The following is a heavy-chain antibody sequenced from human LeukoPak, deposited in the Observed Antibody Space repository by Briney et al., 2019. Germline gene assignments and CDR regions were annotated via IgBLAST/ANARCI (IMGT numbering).Heavy chain of an antibody. D-gene: IGHD1-26*01. CDR1: GFTFSSYA. V-gene: IGHV3-30*01. J-gene: IGHJ3*02. CDR2: ISYDGSNK. CDR3: ARNGVGEGAFDI. Sequence: GGFLRLSCAASGFTFSSYAMHWVRQAPGKGLEGVAVISYDGSNKYYADSVKGRFTISRDNSKNTLYLQMNSLRAEDTAVYYCARNGVGEGAFDIWGQGTMVTVSS.